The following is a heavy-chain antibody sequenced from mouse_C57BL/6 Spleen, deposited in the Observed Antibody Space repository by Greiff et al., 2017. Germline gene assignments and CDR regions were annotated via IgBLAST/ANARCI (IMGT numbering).Heavy chain of an antibody. CDR1: GFNIKNTY. D-gene: IGHD1-1*01. J-gene: IGHJ1*03. CDR3: ARSVTTVVAYWYFDV. V-gene: IGHV14-3*01. Sequence: EVQVVESVAELVRPGASVKLSCTASGFNIKNTYMHWVKQRPEQGLEWIGRIDPANGNTKYAPKFQGKATITADTSSNTAYLQLSSLTSEDTAIYYCARSVTTVVAYWYFDVWGTGTTVTVSS. CDR2: IDPANGNT.